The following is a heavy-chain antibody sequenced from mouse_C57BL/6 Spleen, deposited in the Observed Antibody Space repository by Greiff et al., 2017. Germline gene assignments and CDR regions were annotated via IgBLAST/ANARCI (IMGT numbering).Heavy chain of an antibody. D-gene: IGHD1-1*01. CDR1: GFSLTSYG. Sequence: VQLKESGPGLVQPSQSLSITCTVSGFSLTSYGVHWVRQSPGKGLEWLGVIWSGGSTDYNAAFISRLSISKDNSKSQVFFKMNSLQADDTAIYYCARNGDFYYGSSPHYYAMDYWGQGTSVTVSS. CDR3: ARNGDFYYGSSPHYYAMDY. V-gene: IGHV2-2*01. CDR2: IWSGGST. J-gene: IGHJ4*01.